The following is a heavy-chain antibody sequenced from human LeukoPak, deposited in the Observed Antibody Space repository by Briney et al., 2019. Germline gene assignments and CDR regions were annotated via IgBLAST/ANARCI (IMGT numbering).Heavy chain of an antibody. CDR2: INHSGST. Sequence: SETLSLTCAVYGGSFSGYYWSWIRQPPGKGLEWIGEINHSGSTNYNPSLKSRVTISVDTSKNQFSLKLSSVTAADTAVYYCARGPRPIDYWGQGTLVTVPS. J-gene: IGHJ4*02. CDR3: ARGPRPIDY. V-gene: IGHV4-34*01. CDR1: GGSFSGYY.